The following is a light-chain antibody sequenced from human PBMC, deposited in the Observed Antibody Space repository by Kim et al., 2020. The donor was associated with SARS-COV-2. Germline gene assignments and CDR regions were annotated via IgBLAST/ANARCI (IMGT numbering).Light chain of an antibody. V-gene: IGLV2-14*04. CDR3: SSYTSSGVE. J-gene: IGLJ2*01. CDR2: DVS. CDR1: STDIGSNNY. Sequence: PGQPIPISCPGTSTDIGSNNYVSWYQQHPGKVPKLMIYDVSDRPSGVSNRFSGSKSGNTASLSISGLQAEDEADYYCSSYTSSGVEFGGGTQLTVL.